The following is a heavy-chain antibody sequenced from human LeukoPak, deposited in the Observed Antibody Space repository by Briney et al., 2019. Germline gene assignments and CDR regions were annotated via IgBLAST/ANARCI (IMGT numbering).Heavy chain of an antibody. Sequence: ASVKVSCKASGGTFSSYAISWVRQAPGQGLERMGRIIPILGIANYAQKFQGRVTITADKSTSTAYMELSSLRSEDTAVYYCASRPPPLTYYDFWSGSRMDVWGQGTTVTVSS. D-gene: IGHD3-3*01. CDR2: IIPILGIA. CDR3: ASRPPPLTYYDFWSGSRMDV. V-gene: IGHV1-69*04. CDR1: GGTFSSYA. J-gene: IGHJ6*02.